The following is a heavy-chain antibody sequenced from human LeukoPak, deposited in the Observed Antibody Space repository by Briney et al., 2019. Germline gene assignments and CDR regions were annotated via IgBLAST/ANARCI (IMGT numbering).Heavy chain of an antibody. V-gene: IGHV4-59*01. Sequence: SETLSLTCAVSGGSNSGSYWSWIRQLPGKGLEWIGYIYYIGSTNYNPSLKSRVTMSVDTSKNQFSLKLNSVTAADTAVYYCARCRGSYYRFFDYWGQGTLVTVSS. CDR3: ARCRGSYYRFFDY. D-gene: IGHD1-26*01. CDR1: GGSNSGSY. CDR2: IYYIGST. J-gene: IGHJ4*02.